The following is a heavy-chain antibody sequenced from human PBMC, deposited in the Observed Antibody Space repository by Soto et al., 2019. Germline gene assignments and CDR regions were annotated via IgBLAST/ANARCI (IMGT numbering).Heavy chain of an antibody. CDR1: GHSISSSSYY. CDR2: LHSTGTT. D-gene: IGHD2-21*01. Sequence: QLRLQESGPGLVKPSETLFLTCSVSGHSISSSSYYWGWFRQSPAKGLEWIGSLHSTGTTYYNPSLESRVTPFVDTIRNQFSLRADSVTSADTAVYYCGRHDWGRFYGMDVWGQGTTVTVSS. J-gene: IGHJ6*02. CDR3: GRHDWGRFYGMDV. V-gene: IGHV4-39*01.